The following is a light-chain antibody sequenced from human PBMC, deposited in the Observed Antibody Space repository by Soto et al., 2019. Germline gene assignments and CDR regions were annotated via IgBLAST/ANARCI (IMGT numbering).Light chain of an antibody. V-gene: IGKV1-9*01. CDR2: SAS. CDR3: QQRDGYPIT. Sequence: DIQLTQSPSFLSASVGDRVTITCRASQGISDRLAWYQQRPGKAPNLLIHSASSLQSGVPLRFSGSGSGTAFTLTISSLQPADFATYYCQQRDGYPITFGQGTRLEMK. CDR1: QGISDR. J-gene: IGKJ5*01.